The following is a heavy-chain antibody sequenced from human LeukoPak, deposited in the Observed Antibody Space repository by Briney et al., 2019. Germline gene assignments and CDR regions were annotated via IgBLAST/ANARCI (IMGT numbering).Heavy chain of an antibody. V-gene: IGHV3-23*01. D-gene: IGHD5-12*01. CDR1: GFTFSSYA. Sequence: GGSLRLSCAASGFTFSSYAMSWVRQAPEKGLEWVSAISGSGGSTYYADSVKGRFTISRDNSKNTLYLQMNSLRAEDTAVYYCAKDYLPIRLLYYYYGMDVWGQGTTVTVSS. J-gene: IGHJ6*02. CDR3: AKDYLPIRLLYYYYGMDV. CDR2: ISGSGGST.